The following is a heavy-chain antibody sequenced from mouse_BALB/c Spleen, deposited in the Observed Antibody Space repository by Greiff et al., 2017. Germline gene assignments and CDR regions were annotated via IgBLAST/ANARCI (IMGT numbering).Heavy chain of an antibody. V-gene: IGHV5-4*02. CDR1: GFTFSDYY. CDR2: ISDGGSYT. D-gene: IGHD1-1*01. CDR3: ARRPYEDAMDY. Sequence: EVQRVESGGGLVKPGGYLKLSCAASGFTFSDYYMYWVRQTPEKRLEWVATISDGGSYTYYPDSVKGRFTISRDNAKNNLYLQMSSLKSEDTAMYYCARRPYEDAMDYWGQGTSVTVSS. J-gene: IGHJ4*01.